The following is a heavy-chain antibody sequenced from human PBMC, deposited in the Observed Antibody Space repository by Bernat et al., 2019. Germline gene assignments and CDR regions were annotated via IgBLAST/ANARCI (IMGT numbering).Heavy chain of an antibody. J-gene: IGHJ2*01. Sequence: QLQLQESGPGLVKPSETLSLTCTVSGGSISSSSYYWGWIRQPPGKGLEWIGSIYYSGSTYYNPSLKSRVTIAVDTSKNQFYLKLSSVTAADTAVYYCARHGGVAVAGKSWYFDLWGRGTLVTVSS. V-gene: IGHV4-39*01. CDR1: GGSISSSSYY. CDR2: IYYSGST. CDR3: ARHGGVAVAGKSWYFDL. D-gene: IGHD6-19*01.